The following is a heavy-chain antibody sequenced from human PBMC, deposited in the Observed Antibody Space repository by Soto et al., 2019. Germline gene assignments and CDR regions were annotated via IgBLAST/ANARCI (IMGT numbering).Heavy chain of an antibody. D-gene: IGHD2-15*01. V-gene: IGHV3-21*01. CDR2: ISRSSSYI. CDR3: ARGRVVVVVAATRYWFDP. CDR1: GFTFSSYS. Sequence: GGSLRLSCAASGFTFSSYSMNWVRQAPGKGLEWVSSISRSSSYIYYADSVKGRFTISRDNAKNSLYLQMNSLRAEDTAVYYCARGRVVVVVAATRYWFDPWGQGT. J-gene: IGHJ5*02.